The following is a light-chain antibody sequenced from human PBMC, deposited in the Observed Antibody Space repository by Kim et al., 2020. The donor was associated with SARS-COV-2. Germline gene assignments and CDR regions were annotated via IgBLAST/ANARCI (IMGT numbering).Light chain of an antibody. CDR1: QGISSY. CDR3: QQLNSYPRFT. J-gene: IGKJ3*01. Sequence: SVGDRVTIPCRASQGISSYLAWYQQKPGKAPKLLIYAASTLQNGVPSRFSGSGSGTEFTLTISSLQPEDFATYYCQQLNSYPRFTFGPGTKVDIK. V-gene: IGKV1-9*01. CDR2: AAS.